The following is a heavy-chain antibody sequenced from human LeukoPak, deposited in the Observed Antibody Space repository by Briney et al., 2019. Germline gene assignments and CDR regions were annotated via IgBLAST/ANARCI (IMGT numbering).Heavy chain of an antibody. Sequence: PSETLSLTCAVYGGSFSGYYWSWIRQPPGKGLEWIGEINHSGSTNYNPSLKSRVTISVDTSKNQFSLKLSSVTAADTAVYYCARVPISSGYYPSSRNAFDIRGQGTMVTVSS. CDR1: GGSFSGYY. J-gene: IGHJ3*02. V-gene: IGHV4-34*01. CDR3: ARVPISSGYYPSSRNAFDI. D-gene: IGHD3-22*01. CDR2: INHSGST.